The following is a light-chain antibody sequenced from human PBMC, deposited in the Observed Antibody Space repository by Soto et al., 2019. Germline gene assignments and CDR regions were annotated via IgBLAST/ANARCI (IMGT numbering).Light chain of an antibody. CDR1: SSDVGAYQY. Sequence: QSVLTQPRSVSGSPGQSVTISCTGTSSDVGAYQYVSWYQQFPGKAPKLILYDVNKRPSGVPHRFSGSKSDNTASLTISGLQAEDGADYYCSSYAGSYTVVFGRGTKVTVL. V-gene: IGLV2-11*01. CDR2: DVN. J-gene: IGLJ2*01. CDR3: SSYAGSYTVV.